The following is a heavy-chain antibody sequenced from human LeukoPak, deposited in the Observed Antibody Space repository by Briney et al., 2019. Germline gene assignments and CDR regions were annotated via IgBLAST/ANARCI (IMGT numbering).Heavy chain of an antibody. D-gene: IGHD5-24*01. CDR2: IYYSGGT. Sequence: PSETLSLTCTVSGDSISSYYWSWIRQPPGKGLEWIGYIYYSGGTDYNPSLKSRVTLSVDTSKNQFSLKLRSVTAADTAVYYCARHVTISGPYDASDIWGQGTMVTVS. CDR3: ARHVTISGPYDASDI. CDR1: GDSISSYY. J-gene: IGHJ3*02. V-gene: IGHV4-59*08.